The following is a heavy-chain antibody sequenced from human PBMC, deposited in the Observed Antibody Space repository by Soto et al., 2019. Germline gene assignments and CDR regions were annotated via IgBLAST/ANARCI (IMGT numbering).Heavy chain of an antibody. CDR1: GLTVSSNY. CDR3: ARETGDGYHLDY. CDR2: IYSAGST. Sequence: ELQLVESGGGLIQPGGSLRLTCAASGLTVSSNYMNWVRQAPGKGLEWVSVIYSAGSTYYADSVKGRFTISRDNSKNTLYLQMHSLRAEDTAIYYCARETGDGYHLDYWGQGTLVTVSS. D-gene: IGHD5-12*01. V-gene: IGHV3-53*01. J-gene: IGHJ4*02.